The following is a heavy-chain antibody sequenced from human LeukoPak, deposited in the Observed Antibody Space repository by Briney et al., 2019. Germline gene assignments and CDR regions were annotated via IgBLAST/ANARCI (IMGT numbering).Heavy chain of an antibody. J-gene: IGHJ2*01. Sequence: GGSLRLSCAASGFTVSSNYMSWVRQAPGKGLEWVSIISSGGRTYYADSVKGRFTISRDNSKNTLYFQMNSLRAEDTAVYYCARGNPYYDFWSGYSTGWYFDLWGRGTLVTVSS. CDR1: GFTVSSNY. V-gene: IGHV3-53*01. D-gene: IGHD3-3*01. CDR3: ARGNPYYDFWSGYSTGWYFDL. CDR2: ISSGGRT.